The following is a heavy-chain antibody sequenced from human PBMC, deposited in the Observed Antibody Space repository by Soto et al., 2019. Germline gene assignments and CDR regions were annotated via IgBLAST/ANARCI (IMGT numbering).Heavy chain of an antibody. CDR2: IYSGGST. Sequence: EVQLVESGGGLIQPGGSLRLSCAASGFTVSSNYMSWVRQAPGKGLEWVSVIYSGGSTYYADSVKGRFTISRDNSKNTLYLQMNSLRAEHTAVYYCAREVGGWGNWFDPWGQGTLVTVSS. D-gene: IGHD6-19*01. V-gene: IGHV3-53*01. CDR1: GFTVSSNY. CDR3: AREVGGWGNWFDP. J-gene: IGHJ5*02.